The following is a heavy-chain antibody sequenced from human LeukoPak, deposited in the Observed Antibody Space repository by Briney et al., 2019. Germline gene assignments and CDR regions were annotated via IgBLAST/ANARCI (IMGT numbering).Heavy chain of an antibody. CDR2: IYYSGST. Sequence: PSQTLSLTCTVSGGSISSGGYYWSWIRQHPGKGLEWIGYIYYSGSTYYNLSLKSRVTISVDTSKNQFSLKLSSVTAADTAVYYCAREGLWFGEGTYFDYWGQGTLVTVSS. CDR3: AREGLWFGEGTYFDY. V-gene: IGHV4-31*03. D-gene: IGHD3-10*01. J-gene: IGHJ4*02. CDR1: GGSISSGGYY.